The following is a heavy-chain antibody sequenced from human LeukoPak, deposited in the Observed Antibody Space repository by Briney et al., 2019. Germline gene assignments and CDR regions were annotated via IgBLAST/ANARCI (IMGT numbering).Heavy chain of an antibody. Sequence: SETLSLTCPVSGGSISSYYWSWIRQPPGKGLEWIGYIYYSGSNNYNPSLKSRLTISVDTSKNQFSLKLSSVTAAATAVYYCARHVRAGFGDSYYFDYWGQGTLVTVSS. CDR3: ARHVRAGFGDSYYFDY. V-gene: IGHV4-59*08. CDR2: IYYSGSN. D-gene: IGHD4-17*01. J-gene: IGHJ4*02. CDR1: GGSISSYY.